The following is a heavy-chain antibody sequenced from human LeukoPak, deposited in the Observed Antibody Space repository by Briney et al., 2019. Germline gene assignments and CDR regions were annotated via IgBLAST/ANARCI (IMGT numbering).Heavy chain of an antibody. V-gene: IGHV3-7*01. CDR3: VRDFRSADY. CDR2: INQDESEK. CDR1: KFTFSDYW. J-gene: IGHJ4*02. Sequence: GGSLRLSCIASKFTFSDYWLGWVRQAPGKGLEWVANINQDESEKYYVDSVRGRFIISRDNARNTVYLQMNSLRVEDTAVYYCVRDFRSADYWGQGTLVTVSS.